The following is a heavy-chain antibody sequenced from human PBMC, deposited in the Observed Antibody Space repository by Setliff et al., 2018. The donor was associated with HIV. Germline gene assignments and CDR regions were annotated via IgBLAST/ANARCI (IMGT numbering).Heavy chain of an antibody. V-gene: IGHV1-2*07. CDR3: AKTAGPHLYYYMDV. Sequence: GASVKVSCKASGYTFTDYYIHWVRQAPGQGLEWLGWINPDSGRINYAHKFQGRVTMTRDTSITSAYMELSRLKSDDTAVYYCAKTAGPHLYYYMDVWGKGTTVTVSS. D-gene: IGHD6-19*01. J-gene: IGHJ6*03. CDR2: INPDSGRI. CDR1: GYTFTDYY.